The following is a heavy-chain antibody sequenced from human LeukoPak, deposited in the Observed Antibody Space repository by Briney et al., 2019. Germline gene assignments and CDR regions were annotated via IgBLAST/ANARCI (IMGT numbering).Heavy chain of an antibody. CDR1: GGTFSSYA. V-gene: IGHV1-69*05. J-gene: IGHJ5*02. D-gene: IGHD3-3*01. CDR2: IIPIFGTA. Sequence: ASVKVSCKASGGTFSSYAISWVRQAPGQGIEWMGRIIPIFGTANYAQKFQGRVKITTDESTSTDYMELSSLRSEDTAVYYCARDRDFWSGYHSENWFDPWGQGTLVTVSS. CDR3: ARDRDFWSGYHSENWFDP.